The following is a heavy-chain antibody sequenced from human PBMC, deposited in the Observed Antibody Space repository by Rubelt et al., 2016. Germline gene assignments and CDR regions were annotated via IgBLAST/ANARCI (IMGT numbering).Heavy chain of an antibody. D-gene: IGHD6-19*01. CDR2: LYYTGST. CDR1: GGSISSSSYY. CDR3: ARLRAGGSGHY. J-gene: IGHJ4*02. V-gene: IGHV4-39*01. Sequence: QLQLQESGPGLVKPSETLSLTCTVSGGSISSSSYYWGWIRQPPGKGLEWIAPLYYTGSTYYNPSLKSRVTISVDTSQNQFSRKLTSVTSADTAVYYGARLRAGGSGHYWGQGTLVTVSS.